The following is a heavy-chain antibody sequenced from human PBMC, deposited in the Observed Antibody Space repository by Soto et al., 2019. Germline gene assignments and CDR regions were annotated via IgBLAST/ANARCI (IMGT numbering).Heavy chain of an antibody. CDR1: GVSIRNSGGYY. D-gene: IGHD2-15*01. J-gene: IGHJ6*02. CDR2: IYYSGNA. V-gene: IGHV4-31*11. Sequence: PSETLSLTCAVSGVSIRNSGGYYWTWIRQHPGRGLEWIGYIYYSGNAYSSPSLKSRVTVSVDTSKNQFSLKLSSMTAADTAVYYCARHLTYCSAGSCYSDFPYYGMDVWGQGTTVTVSS. CDR3: ARHLTYCSAGSCYSDFPYYGMDV.